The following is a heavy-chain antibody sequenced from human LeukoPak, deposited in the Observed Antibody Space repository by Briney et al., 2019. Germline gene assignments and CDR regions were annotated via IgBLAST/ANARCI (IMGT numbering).Heavy chain of an antibody. Sequence: PGGSLRLSCAASGFTFSDYYMSWIRQAPGKGLEWVSYISRSGSTISYADSVKGRFTISRDNAKNSLYLQMNSLRAEDTAVYYCAKGPHIAARRAGGPYLDYWGQGTLVTVSS. CDR2: ISRSGSTI. D-gene: IGHD6-6*01. CDR3: AKGPHIAARRAGGPYLDY. V-gene: IGHV3-11*01. CDR1: GFTFSDYY. J-gene: IGHJ4*02.